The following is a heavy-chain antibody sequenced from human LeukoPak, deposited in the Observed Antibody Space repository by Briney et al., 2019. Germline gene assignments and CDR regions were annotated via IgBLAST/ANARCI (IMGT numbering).Heavy chain of an antibody. V-gene: IGHV1-2*02. J-gene: IGHJ4*02. CDR2: INPNSGVT. D-gene: IGHD3-22*01. CDR1: GYTFTGYY. CDR3: ARDQSYYYDSSGYYSPVDY. Sequence: GASVKVSCKSSGYTFTGYYMHWVRQAPGQGLEWMGWINPNSGVTDFAQKFQGRVTMTRDTSISTAYMELRSLRSDDTAVYYCARDQSYYYDSSGYYSPVDYWGQGTLVTVSS.